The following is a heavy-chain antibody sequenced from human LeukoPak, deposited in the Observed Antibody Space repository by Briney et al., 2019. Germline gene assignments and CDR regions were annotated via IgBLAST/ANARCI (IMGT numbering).Heavy chain of an antibody. CDR1: GGTFSSYA. V-gene: IGHV1-69*05. Sequence: SVKVSCKASGGTFSSYAISWVRQAPGQGLEWMGRIIPIFGTANYAQKFQGRVTITTDESTSTAYMELSSLRSEDTAVYYCARIIAVAPQYYMDVWGKGTTVTVSS. J-gene: IGHJ6*03. D-gene: IGHD6-19*01. CDR3: ARIIAVAPQYYMDV. CDR2: IIPIFGTA.